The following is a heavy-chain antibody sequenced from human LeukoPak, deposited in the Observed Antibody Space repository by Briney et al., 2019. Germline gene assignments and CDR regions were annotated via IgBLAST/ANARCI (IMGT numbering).Heavy chain of an antibody. V-gene: IGHV5-51*01. Sequence: GESLKISCKGSGYSFTSYWITWVRQMPGKGLEWMGIIYPGDSDTRYSPSFQGQVTISADKSINTAYLQRSSLKGSDTVIYYCARDREWLLLGTDYYMDVWGKGTTVTVSS. D-gene: IGHD5-12*01. J-gene: IGHJ6*03. CDR1: GYSFTSYW. CDR2: IYPGDSDT. CDR3: ARDREWLLLGTDYYMDV.